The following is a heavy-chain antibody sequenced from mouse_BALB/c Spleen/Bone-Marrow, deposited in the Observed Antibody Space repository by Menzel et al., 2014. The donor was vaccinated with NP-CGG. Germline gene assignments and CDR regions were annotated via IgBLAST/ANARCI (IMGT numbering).Heavy chain of an antibody. CDR1: GFAFTSYD. CDR2: ISSGVGST. CDR3: ARRVGRGGFAY. J-gene: IGHJ3*01. Sequence: EVKLVESGGGLVKPGGSLKLACAASGFAFTSYDMSWVRPTPEKRLEWVAYISSGVGSTYYPDTVKGRFTTSRDNAKNTLYLQMSSLKSEDTAMFYCARRVGRGGFAYWGQGTLVTVSA. V-gene: IGHV5-12-1*01.